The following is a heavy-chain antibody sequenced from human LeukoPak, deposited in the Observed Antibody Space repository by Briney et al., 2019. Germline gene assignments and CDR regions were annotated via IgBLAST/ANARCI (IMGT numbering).Heavy chain of an antibody. CDR2: IYYSGST. V-gene: IGHV4-39*01. Sequence: SETLSLTCTVSGGSISSSSYYWGWIRQPPGKGLEWIGSIYYSGSTYYNLSLKSRVTISVDTSKNQFSLKLSSVTAADTAVYYCASLYSSSWHKHPEYNWFDPWGQGTLVTVSS. D-gene: IGHD6-13*01. CDR3: ASLYSSSWHKHPEYNWFDP. CDR1: GGSISSSSYY. J-gene: IGHJ5*02.